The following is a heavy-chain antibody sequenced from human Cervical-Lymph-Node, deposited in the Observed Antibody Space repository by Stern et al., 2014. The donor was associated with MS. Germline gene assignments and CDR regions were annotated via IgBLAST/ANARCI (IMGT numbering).Heavy chain of an antibody. V-gene: IGHV3-66*01. CDR3: TREMAARRFDP. J-gene: IGHJ5*02. CDR2: IYGGTTT. D-gene: IGHD6-6*01. CDR1: GLAVSTNY. Sequence: VQLVESGGGLAQPGGSLRLSCAASGLAVSTNYMNWVRQAPGKGLEWVSLIYGGTTTHYADSVKGRFTISRDESENILYLQMNSLRVDDTALYYCTREMAARRFDPWGQGTLVIVSS.